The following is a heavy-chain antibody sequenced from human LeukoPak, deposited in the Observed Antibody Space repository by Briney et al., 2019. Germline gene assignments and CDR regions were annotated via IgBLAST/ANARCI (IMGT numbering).Heavy chain of an antibody. J-gene: IGHJ4*02. CDR2: ISGSGGST. Sequence: GGSLRLSCAASGFTFSSYAMSWVRQAPGKGLEWVSAISGSGGSTYYADSVKGRFTISRDNSKNTLYLQMNSLTAEDTAVYYCAKVFSIVGATTFDYWGPGTLVTVS. CDR3: AKVFSIVGATTFDY. V-gene: IGHV3-23*01. CDR1: GFTFSSYA. D-gene: IGHD1-26*01.